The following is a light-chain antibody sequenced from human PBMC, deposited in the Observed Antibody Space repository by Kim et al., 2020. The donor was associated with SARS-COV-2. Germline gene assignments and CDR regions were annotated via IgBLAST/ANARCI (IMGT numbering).Light chain of an antibody. CDR1: QSISTK. CDR2: DAS. J-gene: IGKJ4*01. CDR3: HQYDNWPPFT. V-gene: IGKV3-15*01. Sequence: SPGERATLSCRASQSISTKLAWFQQKPGQGPRLLVYDASTRATGIPARFSGSGSGTEFTLTISSLQSEDSALYYCHQYDNWPPFTFGGGTKVDIK.